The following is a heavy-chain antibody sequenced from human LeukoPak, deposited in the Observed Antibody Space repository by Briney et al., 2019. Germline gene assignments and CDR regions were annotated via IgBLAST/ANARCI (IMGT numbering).Heavy chain of an antibody. D-gene: IGHD5-24*01. CDR3: VTDRGWLQFDH. J-gene: IGHJ4*02. CDR2: LNPDGSAT. V-gene: IGHV3-7*01. Sequence: GGSLRLSWAASGVDFGSRWMSWVRQAAGKGLEGVALLNPDGSATSCADSVKGRFTISRDNDRNSLNLQMNSLRAEDTAVYYCVTDRGWLQFDHWGQGALVTVSS. CDR1: GVDFGSRW.